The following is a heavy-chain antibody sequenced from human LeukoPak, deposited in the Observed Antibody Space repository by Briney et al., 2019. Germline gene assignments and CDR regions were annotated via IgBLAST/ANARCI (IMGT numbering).Heavy chain of an antibody. Sequence: GASVKVSCKASGYTFTSYYMHWVRQAPGQGLKWMGIINPSGGSTSYAQKFQGRVTMTRDMSTSTVYMELSSLRSEDTAVYYCARDLLGYNCYMDVWGKGTTVTVSS. CDR2: INPSGGST. V-gene: IGHV1-46*01. CDR1: GYTFTSYY. CDR3: ARDLLGYNCYMDV. J-gene: IGHJ6*03. D-gene: IGHD3-16*01.